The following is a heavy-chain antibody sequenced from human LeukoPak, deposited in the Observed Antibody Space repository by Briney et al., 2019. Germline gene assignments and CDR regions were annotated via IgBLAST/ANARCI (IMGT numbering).Heavy chain of an antibody. Sequence: PGGSLRLSCAASGFTFDDYAMHWVRQAPGKGLEWVSGISWNSGSIGYADSVKGRFTISRDNAKNSLYLQMNSLRAEDTAVYYCARDTELEGIAAAAPARGFDPRGQGTLVTVSS. CDR2: ISWNSGSI. D-gene: IGHD6-13*01. CDR1: GFTFDDYA. J-gene: IGHJ5*02. CDR3: ARDTELEGIAAAAPARGFDP. V-gene: IGHV3-9*01.